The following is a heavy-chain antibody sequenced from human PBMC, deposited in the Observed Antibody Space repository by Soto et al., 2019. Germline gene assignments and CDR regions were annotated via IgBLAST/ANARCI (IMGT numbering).Heavy chain of an antibody. CDR3: ARVAAEDYYYYGMDV. V-gene: IGHV3-33*01. D-gene: IGHD2-15*01. CDR1: GFNFSSYG. J-gene: IGHJ6*02. Sequence: GGFLKLSCAASGFNFSSYGMHWVRQAPGKGLEWVAVIWYDGSNKYYADSVKGRFTISRDNSKNTLYLQMNSLRAEDTAVYYCARVAAEDYYYYGMDVWGQGTTVTVSS. CDR2: IWYDGSNK.